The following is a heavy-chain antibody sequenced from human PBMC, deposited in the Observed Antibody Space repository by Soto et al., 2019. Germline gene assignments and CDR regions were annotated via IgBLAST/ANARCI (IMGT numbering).Heavy chain of an antibody. J-gene: IGHJ6*02. CDR2: ISSSSSTI. CDR1: GFTFSSYS. CDR3: ARAGGRNYIVVVTAMDYYYGMDV. V-gene: IGHV3-48*02. D-gene: IGHD2-21*02. Sequence: GGSLRLSCAACGFTFSSYSMNWVRQAPGKGLEWVSYISSSSSTIYYADSVKGRFTISRDNAKNSLYLQMNSLRDEDTAVYYCARAGGRNYIVVVTAMDYYYGMDVWGQGTTVTVSS.